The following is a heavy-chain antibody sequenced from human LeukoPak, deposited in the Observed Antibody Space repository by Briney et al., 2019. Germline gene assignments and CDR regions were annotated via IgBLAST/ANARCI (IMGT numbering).Heavy chain of an antibody. V-gene: IGHV3-21*01. J-gene: IGHJ6*04. CDR2: ISSSSSYI. CDR3: AELGITMIGGV. CDR1: GFTFSSYS. Sequence: GGSLRLSCAASGFTFSSYSMNRVRQAPGKGLEWVSSISSSSSYIYYADSVKGRFTISRDNSKNTLYLQMNSPRAEDTAVYYCAELGITMIGGVWGKGTTVTISS. D-gene: IGHD3-10*02.